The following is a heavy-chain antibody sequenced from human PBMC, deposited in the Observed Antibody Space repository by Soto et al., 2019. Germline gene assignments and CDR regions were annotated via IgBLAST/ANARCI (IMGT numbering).Heavy chain of an antibody. Sequence: ASVKVSCKASGYTFTSYGISWVRQAPGQGLEWMGWISAYNGNTNYAQKLQGRVTMTTDTSTSTAYMELRSLRSDDTAVYCCARDDIVATINPFDYWDQGTLVTAPQ. CDR3: ARDDIVATINPFDY. CDR1: GYTFTSYG. V-gene: IGHV1-18*01. CDR2: ISAYNGNT. D-gene: IGHD5-12*01. J-gene: IGHJ4*02.